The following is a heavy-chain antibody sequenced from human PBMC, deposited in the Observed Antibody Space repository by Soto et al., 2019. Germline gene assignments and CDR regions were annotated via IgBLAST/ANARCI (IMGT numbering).Heavy chain of an antibody. V-gene: IGHV3-23*01. D-gene: IGHD3-10*01. CDR3: AKDPWFGELLYHIDY. Sequence: PSETLSLTCAVYGGSFSGYYWSWIRQPPGKGLEWVSAISGSGGSTYYADSVKGRFTISRDNSKNTLYLQMNSLRAEDTAVYYCAKDPWFGELLYHIDYWGQGTLVTVSS. J-gene: IGHJ4*02. CDR1: GGSFSGYY. CDR2: ISGSGGST.